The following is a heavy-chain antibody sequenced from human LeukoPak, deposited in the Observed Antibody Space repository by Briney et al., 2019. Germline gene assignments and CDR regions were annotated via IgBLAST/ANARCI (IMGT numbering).Heavy chain of an antibody. CDR3: AKDKWELLLYYFDY. CDR1: GFTVSSNY. J-gene: IGHJ4*02. CDR2: IYSGGST. Sequence: GGSLRLSCAASGFTVSSNYMSWVRQAPGKGLEWVSVIYSGGSTYYADSVKGRFTISRDNSKNTLYLQMNSLRAEDTAVYYCAKDKWELLLYYFDYWGQGTLVTVSS. D-gene: IGHD1-26*01. V-gene: IGHV3-66*02.